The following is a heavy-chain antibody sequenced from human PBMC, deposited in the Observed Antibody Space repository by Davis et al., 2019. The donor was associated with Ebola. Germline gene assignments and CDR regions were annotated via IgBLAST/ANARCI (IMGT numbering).Heavy chain of an antibody. CDR3: ARSEPSNYYYYGMDV. CDR2: IIPIFGTA. D-gene: IGHD4-11*01. J-gene: IGHJ6*02. V-gene: IGHV1-69*13. Sequence: AASVKVSCKASGGTFSSYAISWVRQAPGQGLEWMGGIIPIFGTANYAQKFQGRVTITADESTSTAYMELSSLRSEDTAVYYCARSEPSNYYYYGMDVWGQGTTVTASS. CDR1: GGTFSSYA.